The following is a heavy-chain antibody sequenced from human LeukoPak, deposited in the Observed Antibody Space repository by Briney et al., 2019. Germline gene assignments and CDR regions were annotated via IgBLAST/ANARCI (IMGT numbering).Heavy chain of an antibody. CDR1: GGSFSGYY. D-gene: IGHD2-2*02. V-gene: IGHV4-34*01. J-gene: IGHJ3*02. CDR3: ARGYCSSTSCYTGGDAFDI. Sequence: SETLSLTCAVYGGSFSGYYWSWIRQPPGKGLEWIGEINHSGSTNYNPSLKSRVTISVDRSKNQFSLKLSSVTAADTAVYYCARGYCSSTSCYTGGDAFDIWGQGTMVTVSS. CDR2: INHSGST.